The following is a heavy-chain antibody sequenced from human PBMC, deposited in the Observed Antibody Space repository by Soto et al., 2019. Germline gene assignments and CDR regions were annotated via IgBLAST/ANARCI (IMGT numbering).Heavy chain of an antibody. D-gene: IGHD1-26*01. CDR2: INPNSGCT. Sequence: ASVKVSFKASGYTFTGYYMHWLRQAPGQGLEWMGWINPNSGCTNYAQKFQGRVTMTRDTSISTAYMELSRLRSDDTAVYYCARGIGVRGSYVTQSWGQGTLVTVSS. J-gene: IGHJ5*02. V-gene: IGHV1-2*02. CDR1: GYTFTGYY. CDR3: ARGIGVRGSYVTQS.